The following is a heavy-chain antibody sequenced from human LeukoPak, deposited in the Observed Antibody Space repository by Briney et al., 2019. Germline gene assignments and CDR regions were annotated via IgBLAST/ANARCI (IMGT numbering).Heavy chain of an antibody. D-gene: IGHD6-19*01. Sequence: GASVKVSCKASGYTFTSCGINWVRQATGQGLGWMGWMNPNSGNTGYGQSFQGRITMTRDISIGTAYMELSNLTSEDTAIYYCTRGSSGRRDNWGQGTLVTVSA. CDR2: MNPNSGNT. CDR3: TRGSSGRRDN. J-gene: IGHJ4*02. CDR1: GYTFTSCG. V-gene: IGHV1-8*01.